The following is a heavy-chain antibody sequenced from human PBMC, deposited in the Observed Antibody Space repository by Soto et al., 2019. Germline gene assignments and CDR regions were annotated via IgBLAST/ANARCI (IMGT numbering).Heavy chain of an antibody. CDR2: VRTKINDYAT. CDR1: GPTFGVSV. Sequence: GWSQRPSCSASGPTFGVSVIRWVRQPFGKGMEWVGRVRTKINDYATSYSESVKGRFTISRVDSKNTAWLQMNSLTTEDTAVYYCTIPDYRGDSRYFWGLGTVVPVSS. CDR3: TIPDYRGDSRYF. J-gene: IGHJ4*02. D-gene: IGHD2-21*02. V-gene: IGHV3-73*01.